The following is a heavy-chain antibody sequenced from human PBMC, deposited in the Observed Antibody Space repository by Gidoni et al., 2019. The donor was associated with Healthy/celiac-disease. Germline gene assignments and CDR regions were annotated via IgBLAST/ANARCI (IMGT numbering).Heavy chain of an antibody. J-gene: IGHJ3*02. CDR3: AREVTDIVVVPAATTLDAFDI. D-gene: IGHD2-2*01. Sequence: QVQLQQSAPGLVKPSQTLSLTCAISGDSVSINSAARNWSRQSPSRGLEWLGRTYYRSKWYNDYAVSVKSRITINPDTSKNQFSLQLNSVTPEDTAVYYCAREVTDIVVVPAATTLDAFDIWGQGTMVTVSS. CDR1: GDSVSINSAA. V-gene: IGHV6-1*01. CDR2: TYYRSKWYN.